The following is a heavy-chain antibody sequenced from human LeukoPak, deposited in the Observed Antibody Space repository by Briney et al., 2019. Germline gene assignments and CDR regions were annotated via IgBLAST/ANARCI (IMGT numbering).Heavy chain of an antibody. Sequence: GGSLRLSCAASGFTFSSYCMHWVRQAPGKGLEWVSRINSDGSSTSYADSVKGRFTISRDNAKNTLYLQMNSLRAEDTAVYYCARYSYGFAFDYWGQGTLVTVSS. CDR1: GFTFSSYC. V-gene: IGHV3-74*01. J-gene: IGHJ4*02. CDR3: ARYSYGFAFDY. D-gene: IGHD5-18*01. CDR2: INSDGSST.